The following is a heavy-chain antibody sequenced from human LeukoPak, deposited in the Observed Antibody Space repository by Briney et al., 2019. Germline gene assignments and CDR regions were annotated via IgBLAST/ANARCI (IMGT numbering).Heavy chain of an antibody. CDR3: ATTIDYGDPSQTLPFDY. CDR1: GGTFSSYA. CDR2: MIPIFGTA. V-gene: IGHV1-69*13. J-gene: IGHJ4*02. D-gene: IGHD4-17*01. Sequence: SVKVSCKASGGTFSSYAISWVRQAPGQGLEWMGGMIPIFGTANYAQKFQGRVTITADESTSTAYMELSSLRSEDTAVYYCATTIDYGDPSQTLPFDYWGQGTLVTVSS.